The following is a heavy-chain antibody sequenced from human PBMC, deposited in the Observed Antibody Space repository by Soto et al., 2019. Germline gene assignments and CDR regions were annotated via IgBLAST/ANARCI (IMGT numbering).Heavy chain of an antibody. CDR3: ARDRILNYDFCSFKSYSHYCMEC. J-gene: IGHJ6*02. D-gene: IGHD3-3*01. V-gene: IGHV3-33*01. CDR1: ELTFSSYG. Sequence: QAGRSLRLSCAASELTFSSYGMPWVRQAPGKGLEWVAGIWYDGSNKYYADSVKGRFTISRDNSKNTLYLQMNSLRAEDTAVHYCARDRILNYDFCSFKSYSHYCMECWGQGLT. CDR2: IWYDGSNK.